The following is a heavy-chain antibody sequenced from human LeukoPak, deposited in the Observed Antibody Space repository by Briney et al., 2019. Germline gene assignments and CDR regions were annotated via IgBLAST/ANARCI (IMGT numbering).Heavy chain of an antibody. CDR2: INNSGRT. CDR3: ASCLSYYYDTSGHQVRDAFDI. J-gene: IGHJ3*02. CDR1: GGSFSGYY. D-gene: IGHD3-22*01. Sequence: PSETLSLNCAVYGGSFSGYYWRWIRQPPGKGLEWIGEINNSGRTDYNPSLKSRVTISVDTSKNQFSLKLSSVTAADTAVYYCASCLSYYYDTSGHQVRDAFDIWGQGTMVTVSS. V-gene: IGHV4-34*01.